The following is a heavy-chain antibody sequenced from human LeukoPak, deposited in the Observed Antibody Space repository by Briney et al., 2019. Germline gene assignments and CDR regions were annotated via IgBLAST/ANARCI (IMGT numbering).Heavy chain of an antibody. CDR2: TNPNNGGT. CDR3: ARGIAQNGFDP. CDR1: GYTFTGYY. Sequence: ASVKVSCKASGYTFTGYYMHWVRQAPGQGLEWMGRTNPNNGGTNYAQKFQGRVTMTRDTSISTAYMELSRLRSDDTAVYYCARGIAQNGFDPWGQGTLVTVSS. J-gene: IGHJ5*02. V-gene: IGHV1-2*06. D-gene: IGHD6-13*01.